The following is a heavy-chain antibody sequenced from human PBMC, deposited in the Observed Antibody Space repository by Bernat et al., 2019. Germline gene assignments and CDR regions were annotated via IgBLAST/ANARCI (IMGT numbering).Heavy chain of an antibody. CDR3: VRRIQLWLLVDY. CDR2: IYYSGST. Sequence: QVQLQESGPGLVKPSGTLSLTCAVSGGSISSSSYYWDWIRQPPGKGLEWIGSIYYSGSTYYNPSLKSRVTISVDTSKNQFSLKLSSVTAADTAVYYCVRRIQLWLLVDYWGQGTLVTVSS. V-gene: IGHV4-39*01. J-gene: IGHJ4*02. D-gene: IGHD5-18*01. CDR1: GGSISSSSYY.